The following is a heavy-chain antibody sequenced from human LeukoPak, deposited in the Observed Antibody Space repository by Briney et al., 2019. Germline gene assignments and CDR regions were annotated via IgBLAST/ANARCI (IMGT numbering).Heavy chain of an antibody. CDR3: ARGSRYSSSWYEYNWFDP. CDR2: IYYSGST. J-gene: IGHJ5*02. Sequence: SETLSLTCTVSGGSISSYYWSWIRQPPGKGLEWIGYIYYSGSTNYNPSLKSRVTISVDTSKSQFSLKLSSVTAADTAVYYCARGSRYSSSWYEYNWFDPWGQGTLVTVSS. D-gene: IGHD6-13*01. CDR1: GGSISSYY. V-gene: IGHV4-59*01.